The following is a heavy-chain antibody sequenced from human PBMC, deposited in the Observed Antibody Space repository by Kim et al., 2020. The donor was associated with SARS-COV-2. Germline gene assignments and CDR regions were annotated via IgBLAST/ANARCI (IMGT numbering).Heavy chain of an antibody. Sequence: SETLSLTCTVSGGSISSGGYYWSWIRQHPGKGLEWIGYIYYSGSTYYNPSLKSRVTISVDTSKNQFSLKLSSVTAADTAVYYCAREVATRGPPTHAFDIWGQGTMVTVSS. J-gene: IGHJ3*02. CDR1: GGSISSGGYY. CDR3: AREVATRGPPTHAFDI. V-gene: IGHV4-31*03. D-gene: IGHD5-12*01. CDR2: IYYSGST.